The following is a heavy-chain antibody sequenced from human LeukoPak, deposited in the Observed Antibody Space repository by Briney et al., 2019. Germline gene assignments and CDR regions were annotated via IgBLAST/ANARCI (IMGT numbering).Heavy chain of an antibody. CDR3: ASKRLDRYEQLGPYDY. Sequence: SETLSLTCAVSGGSISSSNWWSWVRQPPGKGLEWIGEIYHSGSTNYNPSLKSRVTISVDKSKNQFSLKLSSVTAADTAVYYCASKRLDRYEQLGPYDYWGQGTLVTVSS. J-gene: IGHJ4*02. CDR2: IYHSGST. D-gene: IGHD6-13*01. CDR1: GGSISSSNW. V-gene: IGHV4-4*02.